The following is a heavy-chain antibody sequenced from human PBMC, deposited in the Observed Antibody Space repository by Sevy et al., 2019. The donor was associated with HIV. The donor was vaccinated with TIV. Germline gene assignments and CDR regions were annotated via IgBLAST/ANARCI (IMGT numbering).Heavy chain of an antibody. Sequence: GESLKISCAASGFTFSSHTMNWVRQAPGKGLEWVSSISSGSTYIYYADSVKGRFTISRDNAKNLLYMQMNSLRVEDTAVYYCAASGYSCYDDPRWGQGTLVTVSS. CDR3: AASGYSCYDDPR. CDR1: GFTFSSHT. CDR2: ISSGSTYI. J-gene: IGHJ4*02. D-gene: IGHD5-12*01. V-gene: IGHV3-21*06.